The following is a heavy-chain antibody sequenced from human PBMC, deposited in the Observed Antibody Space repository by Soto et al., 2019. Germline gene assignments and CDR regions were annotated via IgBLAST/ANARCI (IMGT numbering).Heavy chain of an antibody. CDR3: AREVRGFGYPVDH. CDR2: ITSDGSTT. D-gene: IGHD5-12*01. CDR1: GFTFSSSW. Sequence: EVQLVESGGDFLQPGGPQRLSCAASGFTFSSSWINWFRQAPGKGLVWVSRITSDGSTTRYADPVKGRFIISRANAKNTLYLHMNSLRAEDTAVYYCAREVRGFGYPVDHWCQGTLVTVSS. J-gene: IGHJ4*02. V-gene: IGHV3-74*01.